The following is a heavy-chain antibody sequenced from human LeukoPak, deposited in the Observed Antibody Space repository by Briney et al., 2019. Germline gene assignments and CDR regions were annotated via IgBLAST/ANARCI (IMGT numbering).Heavy chain of an antibody. CDR3: AKGAWSSQLWLWPAKYYFDY. CDR2: LRYDGSNE. Sequence: GGSLRLSRAESGFTLSSYGMHWVRPAPDKGLEWVAFLRYDGSNEYYAVAVNGRFTIWRDNSNKALYLQMNSLRAEDTAVYYCAKGAWSSQLWLWPAKYYFDYWGQGTLVTVSS. J-gene: IGHJ4*02. CDR1: GFTLSSYG. D-gene: IGHD5-18*01. V-gene: IGHV3-30*02.